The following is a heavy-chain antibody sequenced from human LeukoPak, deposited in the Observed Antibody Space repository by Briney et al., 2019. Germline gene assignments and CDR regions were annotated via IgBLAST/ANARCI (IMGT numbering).Heavy chain of an antibody. J-gene: IGHJ3*02. CDR2: INSDGSST. Sequence: GGSLRLSCAASGFTFSSYWMQWVRRAPGKEPVWVSRINSDGSSTSYADSVKGRFTISRDNAKNSLYLQMNSLRAEDTAVYYCAREDVVVTSDAFDIWGQRTMVTVSS. CDR1: GFTFSSYW. D-gene: IGHD2-21*02. CDR3: AREDVVVTSDAFDI. V-gene: IGHV3-74*01.